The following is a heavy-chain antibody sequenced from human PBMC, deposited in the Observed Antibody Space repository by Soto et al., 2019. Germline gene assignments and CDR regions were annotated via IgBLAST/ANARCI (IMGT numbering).Heavy chain of an antibody. CDR2: IYYSGST. J-gene: IGHJ4*02. D-gene: IGHD5-12*01. CDR3: ASVGQRGSA. CDR1: GGSISSSSYY. V-gene: IGHV4-39*01. Sequence: SETLSLTCTVSGGSISSSSYYWGWIRQPPGKGLEWIGSIYYSGSTYYNPSLKSRVTISVDTSKNQFSLKLSSVTAADTAVYYCASVGQRGSAWGQGTLVTVSS.